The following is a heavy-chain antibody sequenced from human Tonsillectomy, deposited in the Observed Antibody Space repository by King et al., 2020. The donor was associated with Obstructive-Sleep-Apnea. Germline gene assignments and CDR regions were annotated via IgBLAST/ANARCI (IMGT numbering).Heavy chain of an antibody. J-gene: IGHJ4*02. Sequence: VQLVESGGGLVKPGGSLRLSCAVSGFTFSDYYMNWIRQAPGKGLEWLSYVSGTSTYTNYADSVKGRFTISRDNAKNSVYLEMTSLRDEDTAVYYCASSKIQLSIFDYWGQGTLVTVSS. V-gene: IGHV3-11*06. CDR1: GFTFSDYY. CDR2: VSGTSTYT. D-gene: IGHD5-18*01. CDR3: ASSKIQLSIFDY.